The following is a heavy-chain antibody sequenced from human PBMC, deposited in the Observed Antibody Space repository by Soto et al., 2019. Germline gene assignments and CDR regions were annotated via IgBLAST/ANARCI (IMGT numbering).Heavy chain of an antibody. J-gene: IGHJ4*02. CDR1: GYTFTSYT. Sequence: QVQLVQSGAEVKKPGASVKVSCKASGYTFTSYTLHWVRQAPGQRLEWMGWFNACNGNTKFSQKFQGRVTITGDTSASTAYMELSSLRSKDTAVYYCARWESSGWDCDCWGQGTLVTVSS. CDR3: ARWESSGWDCDC. V-gene: IGHV1-3*01. CDR2: FNACNGNT. D-gene: IGHD6-19*01.